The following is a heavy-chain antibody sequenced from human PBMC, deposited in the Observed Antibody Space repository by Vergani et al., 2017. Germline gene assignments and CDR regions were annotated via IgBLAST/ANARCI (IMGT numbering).Heavy chain of an antibody. CDR1: GYTFTSYG. CDR3: ARGGGGYCSGGSCYSGDY. V-gene: IGHV1-18*01. D-gene: IGHD2-15*01. J-gene: IGHJ4*02. Sequence: QVQLVQSGAEVKKPGASVKVSCKASGYTFTSYGISWVRQAPGQGLEWMGWISAYNGNTNYAQKLQGRVTMTTDTSTRTAYMELRSLRADDTAGYYCARGGGGYCSGGSCYSGDYWGQGTLVTVSS. CDR2: ISAYNGNT.